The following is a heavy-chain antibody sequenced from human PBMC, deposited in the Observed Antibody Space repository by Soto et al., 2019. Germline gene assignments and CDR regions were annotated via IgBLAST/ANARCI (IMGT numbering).Heavy chain of an antibody. CDR2: IYSDDHK. J-gene: IGHJ4*02. CDR1: GFSLSTNEVG. CDR3: AHLPKTYGDYVESYYFDY. Sequence: QITLKESGPTLVKPTQTLTLTCTFSGFSLSTNEVGVGWIRQPPGKALEWLALIYSDDHKRYSPSLQSRLTIAQDTSKNQVVLTMTNVDPVDTATYYCAHLPKTYGDYVESYYFDYWGQGTLVTVSS. V-gene: IGHV2-5*02. D-gene: IGHD4-17*01.